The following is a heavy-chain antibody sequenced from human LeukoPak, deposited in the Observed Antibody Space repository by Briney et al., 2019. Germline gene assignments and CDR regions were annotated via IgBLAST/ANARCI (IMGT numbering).Heavy chain of an antibody. J-gene: IGHJ3*02. D-gene: IGHD3-22*01. CDR3: AGTYYYDKGAFDI. CDR1: GFTFSSYA. V-gene: IGHV3-30*04. Sequence: GGSLRLSCAASGFTFSSYAMHWVRQAPGKGLEWVAVISYDGSNKYYADSVKGRFTISRDNSKNTLYLQMNSLRAEDTAVYYCAGTYYYDKGAFDIWGQGTMVTVSS. CDR2: ISYDGSNK.